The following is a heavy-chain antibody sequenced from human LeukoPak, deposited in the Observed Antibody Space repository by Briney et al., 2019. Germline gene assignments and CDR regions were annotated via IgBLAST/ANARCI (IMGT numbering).Heavy chain of an antibody. J-gene: IGHJ4*02. D-gene: IGHD4-17*01. Sequence: GGSLRLSCAASGFTVSSNYMSWVRQAPGKGLEWVSGISGSGSSPNSADSVKGRFTISRDNSKNTLYLQMNSLRAEDTAVYYCARYGDYYLDFWGQGTLVTVSS. CDR2: ISGSGSSP. CDR1: GFTVSSNY. V-gene: IGHV3-23*01. CDR3: ARYGDYYLDF.